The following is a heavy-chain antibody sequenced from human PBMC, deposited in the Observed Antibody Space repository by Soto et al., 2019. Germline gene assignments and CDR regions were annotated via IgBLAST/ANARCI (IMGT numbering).Heavy chain of an antibody. CDR3: AREADPRPYGGSCCYGVDP. Sequence: QVQLQQWGAGLLKPSETLSLTCAVYGGSFSGYYWSWIRQPPGKGLEWIGEINHSGSTNYNPSLKSRVTISVDTSKNQFSLKLSSVTAADTAVYYCAREADPRPYGGSCCYGVDPWGQGTLVTVSS. J-gene: IGHJ5*02. CDR2: INHSGST. CDR1: GGSFSGYY. V-gene: IGHV4-34*01. D-gene: IGHD2-15*01.